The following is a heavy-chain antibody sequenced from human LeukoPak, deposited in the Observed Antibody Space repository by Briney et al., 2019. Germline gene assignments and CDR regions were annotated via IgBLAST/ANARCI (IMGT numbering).Heavy chain of an antibody. CDR2: IIPIFGTA. CDR3: ARGEDGVTTWFDP. J-gene: IGHJ5*02. Sequence: SVKVSCKASGGTFISYAISWVRQAPGQGLEWMGGIIPIFGTANYAQKFQGRVTITADESTSTAYMELSSLRSEDTAVYYCARGEDGVTTWFDPWGQGTLVTVSS. D-gene: IGHD4-17*01. V-gene: IGHV1-69*13. CDR1: GGTFISYA.